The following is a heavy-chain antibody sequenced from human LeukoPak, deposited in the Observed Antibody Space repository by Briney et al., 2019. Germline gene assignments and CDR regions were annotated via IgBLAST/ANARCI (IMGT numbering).Heavy chain of an antibody. CDR3: ARGSSIAARPYDY. V-gene: IGHV1-2*02. CDR1: GYTFTGYY. Sequence: GASVKVSYKASGYTFTGYYMHWVRQAPGQGLEWMGWINPNSGGTNYAQKFQGRVTMTRDTSISTAYMELSRLRSDDTAVYDCARGSSIAARPYDYWGQGTLVTVSS. D-gene: IGHD6-6*01. CDR2: INPNSGGT. J-gene: IGHJ4*02.